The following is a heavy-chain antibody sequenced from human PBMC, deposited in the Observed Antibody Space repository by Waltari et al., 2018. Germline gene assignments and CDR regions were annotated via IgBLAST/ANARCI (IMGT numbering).Heavy chain of an antibody. CDR3: ARRKGYEWLRESYYFDY. V-gene: IGHV4-38-2*01. Sequence: QVQLQESGPGLVKPSETLSLTCAVSGYSISSGYYWGWIRQPPGKGLEWIGSIYHSGSTYYNPSLKSRVTISVDTSKNQFSLKLSSVTAADTAVYYCARRKGYEWLRESYYFDYWGQGTLVTVSS. J-gene: IGHJ4*02. CDR2: IYHSGST. CDR1: GYSISSGYY. D-gene: IGHD5-12*01.